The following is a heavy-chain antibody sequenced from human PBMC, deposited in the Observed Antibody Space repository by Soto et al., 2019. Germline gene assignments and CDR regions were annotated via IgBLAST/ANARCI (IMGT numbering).Heavy chain of an antibody. V-gene: IGHV3-30*18. D-gene: IGHD3-3*01. J-gene: IGHJ4*02. CDR3: AKETYYDFWSGYYNPYYFDY. CDR1: GFTFSSYG. Sequence: GGSLRLSCAASGFTFSSYGMHWVRQAPGKGLEWVAVISYDGSNKYYADSVKGRFTISRDNSKNTLYLQMNSLRAEDTAVYYCAKETYYDFWSGYYNPYYFDYWGQGT. CDR2: ISYDGSNK.